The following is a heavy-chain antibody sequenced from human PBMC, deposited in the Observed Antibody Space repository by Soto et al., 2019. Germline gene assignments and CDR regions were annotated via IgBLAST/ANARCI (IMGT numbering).Heavy chain of an antibody. CDR2: IYDSESA. CDR3: ARASSSSSAADY. Sequence: QVQLQESGPGLVKASQTLSLICSVSGESMSSGGYYWSWIRHHPGKGLEWIGYIYDSESAYYNPSLKSRVTISMDTSKNHFAMKLSSVTAADTAVYYCARASSSSSAADYWGQGTLITVSS. V-gene: IGHV4-31*03. J-gene: IGHJ4*02. D-gene: IGHD6-6*01. CDR1: GESMSSGGYY.